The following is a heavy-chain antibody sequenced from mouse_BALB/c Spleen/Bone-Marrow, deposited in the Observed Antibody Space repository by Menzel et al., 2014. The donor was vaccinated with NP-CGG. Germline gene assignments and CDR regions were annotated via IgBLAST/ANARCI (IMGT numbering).Heavy chain of an antibody. CDR2: INPSNGGT. D-gene: IGHD2-1*01. CDR1: GYTFTSYY. CDR3: TRSNGNWFAY. V-gene: IGHV1S81*02. J-gene: IGHJ3*01. Sequence: QVQLQQPGAELVKPGASVKLSCKASGYTFTSYYMYWVRQRPGQGLEWIGEINPSNGGTNFNKKFKNKATLTVDKSSSTAYMQLSSLIFEDSAVYYCTRSNGNWFAYWGQGTLVTVSA.